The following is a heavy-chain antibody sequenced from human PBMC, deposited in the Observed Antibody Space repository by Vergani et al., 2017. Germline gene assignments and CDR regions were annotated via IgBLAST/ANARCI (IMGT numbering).Heavy chain of an antibody. D-gene: IGHD4-17*01. J-gene: IGHJ4*02. CDR3: ARDMMYGDSPDYFDY. CDR2: IYYSGST. Sequence: QVQLQESGPGLVKPSETLSLTCTVSGGSISSYYWSWIRQPPGKGLEWIGYIYYSGSTNYNPSLKSRVTISVDTSKHQFSLKLSSVTAADTAVYYCARDMMYGDSPDYFDYGGQGTLVTVSS. V-gene: IGHV4-59*01. CDR1: GGSISSYY.